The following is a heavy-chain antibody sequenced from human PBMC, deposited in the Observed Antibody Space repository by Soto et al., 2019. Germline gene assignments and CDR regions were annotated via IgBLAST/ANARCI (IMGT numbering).Heavy chain of an antibody. CDR2: ISYDGSNK. D-gene: IGHD2-2*01. V-gene: IGHV3-30*18. Sequence: QVQLVESGGGVVQPGRSLRLSCAASGFTFSSYGKHWVRQAPGEVLEWMPVISYDGSNKYYADSVKGRFTISRDNSKSTLYLPMNSLRAEDTAVYYCAKAVGNIVLVPAAMRDYYYGMDVWGQGTTVTVSS. CDR1: GFTFSSYG. CDR3: AKAVGNIVLVPAAMRDYYYGMDV. J-gene: IGHJ6*02.